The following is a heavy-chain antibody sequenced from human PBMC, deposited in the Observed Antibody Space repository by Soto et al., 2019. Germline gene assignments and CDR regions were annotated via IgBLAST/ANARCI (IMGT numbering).Heavy chain of an antibody. V-gene: IGHV4-4*02. CDR1: GGSISNSNW. CDR2: IFHSGST. D-gene: IGHD1-26*01. J-gene: IGHJ4*02. CDR3: APRTIVGAAI. Sequence: QVQLQESGPGLVKPSGTLSLTCAVFGGSISNSNWWTWVRQPPGKGLDWIGEIFHSGSTNYNSSPMGRVTISVDKANNQFSLKLSSVTAADTAVYYCAPRTIVGAAIWGQGTLVTVSS.